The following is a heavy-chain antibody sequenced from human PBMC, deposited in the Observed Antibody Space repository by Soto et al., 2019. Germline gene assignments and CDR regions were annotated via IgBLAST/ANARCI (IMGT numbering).Heavy chain of an antibody. D-gene: IGHD2-8*02. J-gene: IGHJ4*02. CDR2: IYGNAART. Sequence: PGGSLRLSCAASGFTFGTYTMNWVRQAPGKGLEWVSGIYGNAARTFYADSVKGRLTISRDNSKNTLFLEMNSLRAEDTAVYYCAKEVRPEGYWYVDYWGQGTLVTVSS. CDR3: AKEVRPEGYWYVDY. CDR1: GFTFGTYT. V-gene: IGHV3-23*01.